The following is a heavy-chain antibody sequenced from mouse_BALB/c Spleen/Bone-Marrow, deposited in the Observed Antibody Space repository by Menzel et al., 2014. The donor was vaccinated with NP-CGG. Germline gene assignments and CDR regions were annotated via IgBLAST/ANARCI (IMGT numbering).Heavy chain of an antibody. CDR3: VRSRLRDWYFDV. CDR1: GNTFTSYD. D-gene: IGHD1-2*01. J-gene: IGHJ1*01. Sequence: VQGVESGVELVKPGASVKLPCKASGNTFTSYDINWVRQRPEQGLEWIGWIFPGDSTTKYNEKFKGKATLSTDKSSSTVHMQLSRLTSEDSAVYFCVRSRLRDWYFDVWGAGTTVTISS. V-gene: IGHV1S56*01. CDR2: IFPGDSTT.